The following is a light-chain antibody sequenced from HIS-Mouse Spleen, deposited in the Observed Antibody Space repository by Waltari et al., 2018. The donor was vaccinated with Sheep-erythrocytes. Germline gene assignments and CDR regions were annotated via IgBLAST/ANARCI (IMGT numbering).Light chain of an antibody. V-gene: IGLV2-23*01. CDR1: SSDVGRYNL. J-gene: IGLJ3*02. CDR3: CSYAGSSTPWV. Sequence: QSALTQPASVSGSPGQSITISCPGTSSDVGRYNLVSWYQQPPGKAPKLMIYEGSKRPSGVSNRFSGSKSGNTASLTISGLQAEDEADYYCCSYAGSSTPWVFGGGTKLTVL. CDR2: EGS.